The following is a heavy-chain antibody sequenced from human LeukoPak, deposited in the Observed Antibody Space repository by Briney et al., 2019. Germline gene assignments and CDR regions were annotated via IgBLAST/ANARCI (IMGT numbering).Heavy chain of an antibody. J-gene: IGHJ2*01. D-gene: IGHD6-19*01. V-gene: IGHV4-34*01. CDR2: INHSGST. CDR3: ARRIGYSSGWPHWYFDL. Sequence: PSETLSLTCAVYGGSFSGYFWSWIRQPPGKGLECLGEINHSGSTNYNASLKSRVTISVDTSNNQFSLKLSSATAADTAVYYCARRIGYSSGWPHWYFDLWGRGTLVTVSS. CDR1: GGSFSGYF.